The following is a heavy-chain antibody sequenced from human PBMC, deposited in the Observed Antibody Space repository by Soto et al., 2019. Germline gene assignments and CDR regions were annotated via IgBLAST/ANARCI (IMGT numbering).Heavy chain of an antibody. CDR1: GFTFSSYA. V-gene: IGHV3-30-3*01. CDR2: ISYDGSNK. CDR3: ARDRSWGIDY. Sequence: LRLSCAASGFTFSSYAMHWVRQAPGKGLEWVAVISYDGSNKYYADSVKGRFTISRDNSKNTLYLQMNSLRAEDTAVYYCARDRSWGIDYWGQGTLVTVSS. D-gene: IGHD7-27*01. J-gene: IGHJ4*02.